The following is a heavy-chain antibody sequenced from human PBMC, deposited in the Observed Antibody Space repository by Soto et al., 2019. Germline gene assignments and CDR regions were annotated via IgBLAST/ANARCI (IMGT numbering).Heavy chain of an antibody. CDR2: VIPVFRRP. J-gene: IGHJ6*02. CDR3: ARVPPGTGTVDNYYYYGMDV. CDR1: GGTFSRYA. D-gene: IGHD1-1*01. V-gene: IGHV1-69*13. Sequence: SVKVSCKASGGTFSRYAISWVRQAPGQGLEWMGGVIPVFRRPDYAQKFQGRLTISADQSTGTVYMELSRLRSEDTAVYYCARVPPGTGTVDNYYYYGMDVWGQGTTVTVSS.